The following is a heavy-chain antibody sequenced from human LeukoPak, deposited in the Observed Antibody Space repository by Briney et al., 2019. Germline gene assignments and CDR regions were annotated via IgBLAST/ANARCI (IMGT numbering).Heavy chain of an antibody. D-gene: IGHD5-12*01. V-gene: IGHV4-59*12. Sequence: SETLSLTCTVSGGSISSYYWSWIRQPPGKGLEWIGYIYYSGSTNYNPSLKSRVTISVDTSKNQFSLKLSSVTAADTAVYYCAREGLTDTDYYYYYYYMDVWGKGTTVTVSS. CDR3: AREGLTDTDYYYYYYYMDV. CDR1: GGSISSYY. CDR2: IYYSGST. J-gene: IGHJ6*03.